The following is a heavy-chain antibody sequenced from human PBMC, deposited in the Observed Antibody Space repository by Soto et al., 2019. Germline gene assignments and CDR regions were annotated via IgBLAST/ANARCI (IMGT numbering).Heavy chain of an antibody. CDR2: IYYSGST. V-gene: IGHV4-61*08. CDR3: ARGIQLWSRYYYGMDV. D-gene: IGHD5-18*01. CDR1: GGSISSGGYY. Sequence: SETLSLTCAVSGGSISSGGYYWSWIRQPPGKGLEWIGYIYYSGSTNYNPSLKSRVTISVDTSKNQFSLKLSSVTAADTAVYYCARGIQLWSRYYYGMDVWGQGTTVTVSS. J-gene: IGHJ6*02.